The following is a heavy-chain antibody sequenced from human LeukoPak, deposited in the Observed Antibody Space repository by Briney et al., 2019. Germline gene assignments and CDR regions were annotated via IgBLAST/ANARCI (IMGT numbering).Heavy chain of an antibody. CDR2: IRGNGGST. CDR3: AKDQAPAYSHSSGYLS. Sequence: GGSLRLSCVASGFTFTTYAMSWVRQAAGRGLGWGSTIRGNGGSTYYADSVKGRFTISRDKTRNPLYLQRNSLRAEDAAVYYCAKDQAPAYSHSSGYLSWGQGTLVTDSS. V-gene: IGHV3-23*01. CDR1: GFTFTTYA. D-gene: IGHD3-22*01. J-gene: IGHJ4*02.